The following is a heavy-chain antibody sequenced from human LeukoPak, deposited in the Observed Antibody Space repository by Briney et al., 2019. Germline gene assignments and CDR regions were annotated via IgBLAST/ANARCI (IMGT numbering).Heavy chain of an antibody. CDR2: ISSSSSTR. CDR3: ARGSSSSNFDC. J-gene: IGHJ4*02. V-gene: IGHV3-48*01. Sequence: GGSLRLSCAASGFTFSSYSMNWVRHAPGKGLEWVSYISSSSSTRYYADSVNGRFTISRGNAKNSLYLQMNSLRAEDTAVYYCARGSSSSNFDCWGQGTLVTVSS. CDR1: GFTFSSYS. D-gene: IGHD6-6*01.